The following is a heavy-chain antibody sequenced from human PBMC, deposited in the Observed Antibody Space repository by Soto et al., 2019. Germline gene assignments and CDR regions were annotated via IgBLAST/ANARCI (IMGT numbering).Heavy chain of an antibody. J-gene: IGHJ1*01. V-gene: IGHV1-18*01. CDR1: GYTFTSYG. CDR2: ISAYNGNT. D-gene: IGHD2-15*01. CDR3: ARARGYCSGGSCPIAEYSQH. Sequence: QVQLVQSGAEVKKPGASVKVSCKASGYTFTSYGISWVRQAPGQGLEWMGWISAYNGNTNYAQKLQGRVTMTTDTTTSTAYVELRSLRSDDTAVYYCARARGYCSGGSCPIAEYSQHWGQGTLVTVSS.